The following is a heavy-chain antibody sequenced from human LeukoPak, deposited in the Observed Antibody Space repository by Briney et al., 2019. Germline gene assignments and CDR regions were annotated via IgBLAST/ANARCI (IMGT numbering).Heavy chain of an antibody. CDR2: ISAYNGNT. CDR1: GYTLTSYG. V-gene: IGHV1-18*01. J-gene: IGHJ5*02. Sequence: ASVKVSCEASGYTLTSYGISRVRQAPGQGLEWMGWISAYNGNTHSVQKIQGRVTMTTDTSTSTAYMELRSLRSDDTAVYYCARDRETWFDPCGQKALVTVSS. CDR3: ARDRETWFDP. D-gene: IGHD3-10*01.